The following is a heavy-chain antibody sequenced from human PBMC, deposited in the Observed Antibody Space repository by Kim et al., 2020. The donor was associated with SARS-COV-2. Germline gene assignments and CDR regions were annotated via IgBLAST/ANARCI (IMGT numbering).Heavy chain of an antibody. V-gene: IGHV7-4-1*02. Sequence: ASVKVSCKASGYTFTSYAMNWVRQAPGQGLEWMGWINTNTGNPTYAQGFTGRFVFSLDTSVSTAYLQISSLKAEDTAVYYCARGSVVVPAAAFDYWGQGTLVTVSS. J-gene: IGHJ4*02. CDR3: ARGSVVVPAAAFDY. CDR1: GYTFTSYA. D-gene: IGHD2-2*01. CDR2: INTNTGNP.